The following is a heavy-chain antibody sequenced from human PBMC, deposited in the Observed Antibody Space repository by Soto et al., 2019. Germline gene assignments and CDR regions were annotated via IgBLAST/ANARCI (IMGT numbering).Heavy chain of an antibody. D-gene: IGHD6-19*01. Sequence: QVQLVQSGAEVKKPGSSVKVSCKSSGGTFDSYAITWVRQAPGQGLEWMGGIIPIFGTPNYAQKFQGRVTISADESTSTAYMELSSMRSGDTAVYYCAREDSLGGWSYSCDYWGQGTLVTVSS. V-gene: IGHV1-69*01. CDR3: AREDSLGGWSYSCDY. CDR2: IIPIFGTP. CDR1: GGTFDSYA. J-gene: IGHJ4*02.